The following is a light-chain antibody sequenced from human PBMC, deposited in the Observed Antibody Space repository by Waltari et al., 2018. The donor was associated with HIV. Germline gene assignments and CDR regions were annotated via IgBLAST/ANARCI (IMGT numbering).Light chain of an antibody. V-gene: IGKV3-11*01. CDR2: AVS. Sequence: EIVLTQSPATLSLSPGERATLSCRASQSVGTFLAWYQQKAGQAPRLLIYAVSNRATGVPARFSGSGSGTDFTLTISSLEPEDFATYYCQQSSSTPLTFGPGT. CDR1: QSVGTF. J-gene: IGKJ3*01. CDR3: QQSSSTPLT.